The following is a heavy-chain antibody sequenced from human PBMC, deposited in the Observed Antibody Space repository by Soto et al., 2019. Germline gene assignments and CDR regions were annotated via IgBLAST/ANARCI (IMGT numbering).Heavy chain of an antibody. V-gene: IGHV3-7*01. CDR3: ARDSPHFHSSSFIDY. CDR2: IKQDGSEK. J-gene: IGHJ4*02. CDR1: GFTFSSYW. Sequence: GGSLRLSCAASGFTFSSYWMSWVRQAPGKGLEWVANIKQDGSEKYYVDSVKGRFTISRDNAKNSLYLQMNSLRAEDTAVYYCARDSPHFHSSSFIDYWGQGTLVTVSS. D-gene: IGHD6-13*01.